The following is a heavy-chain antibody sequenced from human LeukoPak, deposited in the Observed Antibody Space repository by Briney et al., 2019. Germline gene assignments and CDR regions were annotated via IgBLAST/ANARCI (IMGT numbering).Heavy chain of an antibody. CDR2: ISYDGSNK. CDR3: TRDWFSGSYHHFDY. Sequence: GGSVKVSCKASGYTFTGYFIHWVRQAPGKGLEWVAFISYDGSNKHYADSVKGRFTISRDNSKNTLYLHLNSLRAEDTAVYYCTRDWFSGSYHHFDYWGQGTLVTVAS. J-gene: IGHJ4*02. CDR1: GYTFTGYF. V-gene: IGHV3-30-3*01. D-gene: IGHD1-26*01.